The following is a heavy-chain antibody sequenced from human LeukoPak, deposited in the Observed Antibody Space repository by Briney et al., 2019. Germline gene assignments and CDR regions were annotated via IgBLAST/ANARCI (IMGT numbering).Heavy chain of an antibody. CDR1: GFTFSSYS. CDR2: ISSSGNTI. Sequence: GGSLRLSCAASGFTFSSYSMNWVRQAPGKGLEWVSYISSSGNTIYYADSVKGRFTISRDNAKNSLYLQMNSLRAEDTAVYYCSSKIVVTTTGWLFDYWGPGSLVTVS. CDR3: SSKIVVTTTGWLFDY. D-gene: IGHD5-12*01. V-gene: IGHV3-48*04. J-gene: IGHJ4*02.